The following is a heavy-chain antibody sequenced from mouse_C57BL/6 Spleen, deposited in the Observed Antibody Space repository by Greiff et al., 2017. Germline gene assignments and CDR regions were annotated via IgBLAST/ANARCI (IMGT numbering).Heavy chain of an antibody. CDR1: GYAFSSSW. V-gene: IGHV1-82*01. CDR2: IYPGDGDT. J-gene: IGHJ2*01. D-gene: IGHD2-4*01. Sequence: QVQLQQSGPELVKPGASVKISCKASGYAFSSSWMNWVKQRPGKGLEWIGRIYPGDGDTNYNGKFKGKATLTADKSSSTAYMQLSSLTSEDSAVYFCARPIYYDYDGYFDYWGQGTTLTVSS. CDR3: ARPIYYDYDGYFDY.